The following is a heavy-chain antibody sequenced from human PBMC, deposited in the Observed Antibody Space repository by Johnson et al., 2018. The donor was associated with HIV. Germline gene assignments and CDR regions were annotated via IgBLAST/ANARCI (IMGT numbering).Heavy chain of an antibody. V-gene: IGHV3-9*01. CDR2: ISWNSGSI. D-gene: IGHD7-27*01. Sequence: VQVVESGGGLVQPGRSLRLSCAASGFTFDDYAMHWVRQAPGKGLEWVSGISWNSGSIGYADSVTGRFTNSRDNAKNSLYLQMNSLRAEDTALYYCANLFRGDWGFDAFDIWGQGTMVTVSS. J-gene: IGHJ3*02. CDR3: ANLFRGDWGFDAFDI. CDR1: GFTFDDYA.